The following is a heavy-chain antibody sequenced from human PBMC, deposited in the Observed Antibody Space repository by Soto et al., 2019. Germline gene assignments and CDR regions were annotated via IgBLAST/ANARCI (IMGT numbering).Heavy chain of an antibody. CDR3: STGAYPSGLDY. CDR1: DFTLSNAR. D-gene: IGHD3-10*01. Sequence: EVQLVESGGGSVKPGGSLRLSCAVSDFTLSNARMNWVRQAPGKGLEWVGRIKNKVDGGTTDYAAAVKGRFTISRDDSKNMLFLQINSLTIYDSAVYYFSTGAYPSGLDYWGQGTLVTVSS. V-gene: IGHV3-15*07. J-gene: IGHJ4*02. CDR2: IKNKVDGGTT.